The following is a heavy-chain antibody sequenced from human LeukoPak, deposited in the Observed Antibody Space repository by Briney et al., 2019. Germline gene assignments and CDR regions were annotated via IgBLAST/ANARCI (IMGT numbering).Heavy chain of an antibody. V-gene: IGHV3-15*01. D-gene: IGHD1-14*01. Sequence: PGGSLRLSCAASGVTFSNAWMSWVRQAPGKGVEWVGRIKSKTDGGTRDYAGPVKGRFTISRDDSKNTLYLQMNSLNTEDTALDYCTNRGPWGQGTLVTVSS. CDR1: GVTFSNAW. CDR3: TNRGP. J-gene: IGHJ5*02. CDR2: IKSKTDGGTR.